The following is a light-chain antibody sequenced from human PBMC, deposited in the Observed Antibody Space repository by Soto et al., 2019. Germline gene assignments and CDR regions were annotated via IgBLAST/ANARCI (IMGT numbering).Light chain of an antibody. J-gene: IGKJ1*01. Sequence: EIVLTQSPGTLSLSPGERATLSCRASQSVGSTFLAWYQQKPGQAPRLLIYGVSTRATGIPDRLSGSWSGTDFTLSISRLEPADFAVYYCGQFVSSPPRTFGQGTKVDIK. V-gene: IGKV3-20*01. CDR1: QSVGSTF. CDR2: GVS. CDR3: GQFVSSPPRT.